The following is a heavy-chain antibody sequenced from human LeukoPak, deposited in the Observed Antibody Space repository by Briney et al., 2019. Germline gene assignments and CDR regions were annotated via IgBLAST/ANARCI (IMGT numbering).Heavy chain of an antibody. CDR1: GGTFSSYA. CDR2: ISAYNGNT. J-gene: IGHJ3*02. V-gene: IGHV1-18*01. D-gene: IGHD3-22*01. Sequence: ASVKVSCKASGGTFSSYAISWVRQAPGQGLEWMGWISAYNGNTNYAQKLQGRVTMTTDTSTSTAYMELRSLRSDDTAVYYCARDRGDYDSSGYYYVDAFDIWGQGTMVTVSS. CDR3: ARDRGDYDSSGYYYVDAFDI.